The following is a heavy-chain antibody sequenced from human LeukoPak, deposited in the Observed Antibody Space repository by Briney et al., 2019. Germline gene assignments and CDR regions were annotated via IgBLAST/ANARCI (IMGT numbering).Heavy chain of an antibody. D-gene: IGHD3-10*01. CDR3: AKLPINSLVSYGSGSYRFDP. Sequence: GGSLRLSCAASGFTFSSYAMSWVRQAPGKGLEWVSGISGSGGSTYYADSVKGRFTISRDKSKNTLYLQMNSLRAEDTAVYYCAKLPINSLVSYGSGSYRFDPWGQGTLVTVSS. J-gene: IGHJ5*02. CDR1: GFTFSSYA. V-gene: IGHV3-23*01. CDR2: ISGSGGST.